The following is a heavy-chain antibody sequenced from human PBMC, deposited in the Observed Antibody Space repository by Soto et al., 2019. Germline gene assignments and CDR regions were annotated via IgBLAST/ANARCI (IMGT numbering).Heavy chain of an antibody. J-gene: IGHJ6*03. CDR1: GLSFSGYY. CDR2: INHSGST. Sequence: TPETLSLTCAVYGLSFSGYYWSWIRRPPGKGLDWIGEINHSGSTNYNPSLKSRVTISVDTSKNQFSLKLSSVTAADTAVYYCARERGGLSSSWKPGQRLYMDVWGKGTTVTVSS. D-gene: IGHD6-13*01. V-gene: IGHV4-34*01. CDR3: ARERGGLSSSWKPGQRLYMDV.